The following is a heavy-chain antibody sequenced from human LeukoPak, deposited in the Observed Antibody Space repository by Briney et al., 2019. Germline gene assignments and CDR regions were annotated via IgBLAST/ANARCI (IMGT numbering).Heavy chain of an antibody. V-gene: IGHV1-69*05. CDR1: GGAFNTYA. D-gene: IGHD3-3*01. CDR2: ITPIFRTA. J-gene: IGHJ6*03. Sequence: SVKVSCKASGGAFNTYAISWVRQAPGQGLEWMGGITPIFRTANYAQRFQGRVTITTGESTGTAYMELNSLTFEDTAVYYCASRAGVTTGFWSADPSYHCYMDVWGQGTTVIVSS. CDR3: ASRAGVTTGFWSADPSYHCYMDV.